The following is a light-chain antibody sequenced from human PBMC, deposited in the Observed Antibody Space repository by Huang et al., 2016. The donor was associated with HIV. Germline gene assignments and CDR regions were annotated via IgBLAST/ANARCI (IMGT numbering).Light chain of an antibody. CDR3: QHQWT. V-gene: IGKV1-5*03. Sequence: DVQMTQSPSSLSASVGDRVNITCRTSQRISTWLAWYQQRPGKAPNLLISKASNLETWVPSRFSGNGSGTEFTLTINGLQPDDLATYYCQHQWTFGQGTKVEIK. CDR2: KAS. J-gene: IGKJ1*01. CDR1: QRISTW.